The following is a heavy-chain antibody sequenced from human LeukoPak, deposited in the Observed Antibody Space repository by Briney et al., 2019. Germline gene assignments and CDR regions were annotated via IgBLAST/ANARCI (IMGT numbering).Heavy chain of an antibody. CDR3: ARQRWQQLVPWFDT. CDR1: GFSISSYY. Sequence: SETLSPTCTVSGFSISSYYWSWLRQPPGKGLEWIGYIYTSGSTKYNPSLKSRVTISVDTSKNQLSMKMTSVTAAETAVYYWARQRWQQLVPWFDTWGQGTLVTVSS. D-gene: IGHD6-13*01. CDR2: IYTSGST. V-gene: IGHV4-4*09. J-gene: IGHJ5*02.